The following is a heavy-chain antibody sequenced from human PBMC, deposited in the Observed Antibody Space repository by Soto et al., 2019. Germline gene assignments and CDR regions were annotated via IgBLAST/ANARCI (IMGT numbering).Heavy chain of an antibody. CDR3: ARAPPFPRVQKWFDP. J-gene: IGHJ5*02. D-gene: IGHD1-1*01. V-gene: IGHV4-30-4*01. CDR2: IYYSGST. CDR1: GGSISSGGHY. Sequence: LSLTCTVSGGSISSGGHYWSWIRQPPGKGLEWIGYIYYSGSTYYSPSLKSRVTISVDTSKNQFSLKLSSVTAADTAVYYCARAPPFPRVQKWFDPWGQGTLVTVAS.